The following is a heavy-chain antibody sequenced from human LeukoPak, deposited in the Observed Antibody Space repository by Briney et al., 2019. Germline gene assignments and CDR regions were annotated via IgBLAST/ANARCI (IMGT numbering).Heavy chain of an antibody. CDR3: ARYIWGSYPTFEDY. CDR2: ISYSVSP. V-gene: IGHV4-59*01. D-gene: IGHD3-16*02. Sequence: SETLSLTRTVSVGSISSYYWSWLRQPPGTGLEWLGYISYSVSPNYNPSLKSRVTISVDTSKNQFSLKLNSVTAADTAEYYCARYIWGSYPTFEDYWGQGSLVTVSS. CDR1: VGSISSYY. J-gene: IGHJ4*02.